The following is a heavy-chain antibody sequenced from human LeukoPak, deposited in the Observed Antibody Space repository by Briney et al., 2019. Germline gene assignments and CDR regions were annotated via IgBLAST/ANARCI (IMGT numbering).Heavy chain of an antibody. V-gene: IGHV3-66*01. CDR2: IFSGGTT. Sequence: PGRSLRLSCAASGFTFDDYAMHWVRLAPGKGLEWVSVIFSGGTTKYADSVKGRFTISRDNSRNILFLQMNSLKAEDTAIYYCAGEVYRPWWGQGILVTVSS. CDR1: GFTFDDYA. D-gene: IGHD2-8*01. J-gene: IGHJ4*02. CDR3: AGEVYRPW.